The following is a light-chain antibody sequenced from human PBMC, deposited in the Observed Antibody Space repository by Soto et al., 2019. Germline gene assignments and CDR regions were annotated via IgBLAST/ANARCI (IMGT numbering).Light chain of an antibody. J-gene: IGKJ1*01. CDR3: QQYGSSPLT. CDR1: QSVSSSY. V-gene: IGKV3-20*01. CDR2: GAS. Sequence: EIVLTQSPGTLSLSPGERATLSCRASQSVSSSYLAWYQQKPGQAPRLVIYGASSRATGIPDRFSGSGSGTDFTLTISRLESEDLAVYYCQQYGSSPLTFGQGTKVETK.